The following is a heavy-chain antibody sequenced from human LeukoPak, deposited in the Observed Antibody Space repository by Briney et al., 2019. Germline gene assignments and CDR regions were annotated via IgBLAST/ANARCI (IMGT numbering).Heavy chain of an antibody. CDR3: ARPWGAARHGDAFDI. V-gene: IGHV1-18*01. Sequence: ASVKVSCKASGYTFTSYGISWVRQAPGRGLEWMGWISAYNGNTNYAQKLQGRVTMTTDTSTSTAYMELRSLRSDDTAVYYCARPWGAARHGDAFDIWGQGTMVTVSS. CDR2: ISAYNGNT. J-gene: IGHJ3*02. D-gene: IGHD6-6*01. CDR1: GYTFTSYG.